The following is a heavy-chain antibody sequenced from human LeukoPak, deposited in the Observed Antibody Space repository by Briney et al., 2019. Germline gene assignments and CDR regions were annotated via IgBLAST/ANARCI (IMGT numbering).Heavy chain of an antibody. V-gene: IGHV4-34*01. J-gene: IGHJ6*03. D-gene: IGHD3-9*01. Sequence: SETLSLTCAVYGGSFSGYYWTWIRQPPGKGLEWIGEINHSGSTNYNSSLKSRVTISGDTSKNQFSLKLGSVTAADTAVYYCARLSLTGPYYYYYMDVWGKGTTVTISS. CDR1: GGSFSGYY. CDR2: INHSGST. CDR3: ARLSLTGPYYYYYMDV.